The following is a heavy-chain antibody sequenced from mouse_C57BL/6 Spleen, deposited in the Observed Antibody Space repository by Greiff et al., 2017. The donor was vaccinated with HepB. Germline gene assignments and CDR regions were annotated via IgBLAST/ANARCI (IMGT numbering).Heavy chain of an antibody. CDR3: ASNGALCEGAY. CDR2: IYPGDGDT. Sequence: VQLQQSGPELVKPGASVKISCKASGYAFSSSWMNWVKQRPGKGLEWIGRIYPGDGDTNYNGKFKGKATLTADKSSSTAYMQLSSLTSEDSAVYFGASNGALCEGAYWGQGTLVTVSA. V-gene: IGHV1-82*01. J-gene: IGHJ3*01. D-gene: IGHD6-5*01. CDR1: GYAFSSSW.